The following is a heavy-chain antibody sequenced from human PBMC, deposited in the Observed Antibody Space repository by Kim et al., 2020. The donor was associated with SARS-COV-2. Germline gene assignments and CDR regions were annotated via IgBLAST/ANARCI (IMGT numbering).Heavy chain of an antibody. CDR1: GGSVSSGSYY. J-gene: IGHJ4*02. CDR3: ARSGNDQQAFDY. Sequence: SETLSLTCTVSGGSVSSGSYYWSWIRQPPGKGLEWIGYIYYSGSTNYNLSLKSRVTISVDTTKNQFSLKLSSVTAADTAVYYCARSGNDQQAFDYWGQGTLVTVSS. V-gene: IGHV4-61*01. CDR2: IYYSGST. D-gene: IGHD5-12*01.